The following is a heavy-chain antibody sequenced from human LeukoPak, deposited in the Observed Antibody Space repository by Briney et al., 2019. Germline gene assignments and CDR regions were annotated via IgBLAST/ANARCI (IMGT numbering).Heavy chain of an antibody. V-gene: IGHV3-21*01. Sequence: GGSLRLSCAASGFTFSSYSMNWVRQAPGKGLEWVSSISSSSSYIYYADSVKGRFTISRDNAKNSLYLQMNSLRAEDTAVYYCARDGGIAAAGTRRYFDYWGQGTLVTVSS. CDR3: ARDGGIAAAGTRRYFDY. D-gene: IGHD6-13*01. CDR1: GFTFSSYS. CDR2: ISSSSSYI. J-gene: IGHJ4*02.